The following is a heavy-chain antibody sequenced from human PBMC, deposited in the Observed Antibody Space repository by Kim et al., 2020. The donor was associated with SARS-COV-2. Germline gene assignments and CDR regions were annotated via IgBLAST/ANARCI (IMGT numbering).Heavy chain of an antibody. D-gene: IGHD6-25*01. CDR3: ARDRRYSSGYYYYYGMDV. Sequence: SETLSRTCAVSGGSISSSNWWSWVRQPPGKGLEWIGEIYHSGSTNYNPSLKSRVTISVDKSKNQFSLKLSSVTAADTAVYYCARDRRYSSGYYYYYGMDVWGQGTTVTVSS. CDR1: GGSISSSNW. J-gene: IGHJ6*02. CDR2: IYHSGST. V-gene: IGHV4-4*02.